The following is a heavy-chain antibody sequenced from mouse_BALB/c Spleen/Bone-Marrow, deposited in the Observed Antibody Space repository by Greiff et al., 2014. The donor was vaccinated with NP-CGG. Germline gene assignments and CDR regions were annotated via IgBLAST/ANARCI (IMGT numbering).Heavy chain of an antibody. CDR3: ASYRYGWYFDV. J-gene: IGHJ1*01. CDR1: GLNIKDTY. D-gene: IGHD2-12*01. CDR2: IDPANGNT. Sequence: VHVKQSGAELVKLGASVKLSCTASGLNIKDTYMHWVKQRPEQGLEWIGRIDPANGNTKYDPKFQGKATITADTSSNTAHLQLNSLTSEDTAVHYCASYRYGWYFDVWGAGTTVTVSS. V-gene: IGHV14-3*02.